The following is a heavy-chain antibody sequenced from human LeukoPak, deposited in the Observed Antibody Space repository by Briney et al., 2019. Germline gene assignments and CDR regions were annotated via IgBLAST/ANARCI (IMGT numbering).Heavy chain of an antibody. J-gene: IGHJ4*02. CDR1: GFTFSSYA. V-gene: IGHV3-30-3*01. D-gene: IGHD3-9*01. CDR3: ARDVRDILTGYYNLFDY. Sequence: GSLRLSCAASGFTFSSYAMHWVRQAPGKGLEWVAVISYDGSNKYYADSVKGRFTISRDNSKNTLYLQMNSLRAEDTAVYCCARDVRDILTGYYNLFDYWGQGTLVTVSS. CDR2: ISYDGSNK.